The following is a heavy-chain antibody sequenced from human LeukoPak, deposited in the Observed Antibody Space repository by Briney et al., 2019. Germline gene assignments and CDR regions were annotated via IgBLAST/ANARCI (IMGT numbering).Heavy chain of an antibody. J-gene: IGHJ6*03. V-gene: IGHV3-23*01. CDR1: GFTFSSYA. CDR3: AKDLEWLHMNYYYYMDV. Sequence: GGSLRLSCAASGFTFSSYAMSWVRQAPGKGLEWVSAISGSGGSTYYADSVKGRFTISRDNSKNTLYLQMNSLRAEDTAVYYCAKDLEWLHMNYYYYMDVWGKGTTVTVSS. D-gene: IGHD3-3*01. CDR2: ISGSGGST.